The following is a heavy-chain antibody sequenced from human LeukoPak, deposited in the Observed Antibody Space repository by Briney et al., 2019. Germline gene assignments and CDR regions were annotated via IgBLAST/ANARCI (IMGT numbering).Heavy chain of an antibody. J-gene: IGHJ1*01. Sequence: GASVKVSCKASGYIFTGYYIHWVRQAPGQGLEWMGIINPSGGSTSYAQKFQGRVTMTRDTSTSTVYMELSSVTAADTAVYYCARRFGPRYFQHWGQGTLVTVSS. CDR3: ARRFGPRYFQH. CDR1: GYIFTGYY. V-gene: IGHV1-46*01. D-gene: IGHD3-10*01. CDR2: INPSGGST.